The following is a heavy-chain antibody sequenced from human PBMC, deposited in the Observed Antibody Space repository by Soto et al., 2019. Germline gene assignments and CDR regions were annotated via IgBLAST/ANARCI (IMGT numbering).Heavy chain of an antibody. D-gene: IGHD2-2*01. Sequence: GGSLRLSCAASRFSFSTYALSWVRQAPGMGLEWVSSISAGGGSTYYADSVKGRFTISRDNSKSTLFLQMSSLRDDDTAVYYCAKDSHWAIISPTHDYWGQGTLVTVSS. V-gene: IGHV3-23*01. CDR3: AKDSHWAIISPTHDY. J-gene: IGHJ4*02. CDR1: RFSFSTYA. CDR2: ISAGGGST.